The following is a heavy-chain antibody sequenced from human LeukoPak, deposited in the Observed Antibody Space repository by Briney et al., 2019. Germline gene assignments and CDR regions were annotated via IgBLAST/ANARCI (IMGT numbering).Heavy chain of an antibody. CDR3: AREHQGGNSAADDY. Sequence: PSQTLSLTCTVSGGSISSGSYYWSWIRQPAGKGLEWIGRIYTSGSTNYNPSLKSRVTISVDTSKNQFSLKLSSVTAADTAVYYCAREHQGGNSAADDYWGQGTLVTVSS. V-gene: IGHV4-61*02. J-gene: IGHJ4*02. CDR2: IYTSGST. D-gene: IGHD4-23*01. CDR1: GGSISSGSYY.